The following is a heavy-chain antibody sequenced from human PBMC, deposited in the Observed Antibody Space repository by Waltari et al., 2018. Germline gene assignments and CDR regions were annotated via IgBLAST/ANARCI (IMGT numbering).Heavy chain of an antibody. CDR3: ARVNNYYDSIGRDWFDP. D-gene: IGHD3-22*01. CDR1: GYSFTDNS. V-gene: IGHV1-2*02. Sequence: QVQLVQSGAEVKKPGASVKVSCKAAGYSFTDNSIHWIRQAPGPGLEWMGWINPNNGDTIYAQKFQGRVTMTRDTSISTAYMELSGLRSDDTAMFYCARVNNYYDSIGRDWFDPWGQGTLVTVSS. J-gene: IGHJ5*02. CDR2: INPNNGDT.